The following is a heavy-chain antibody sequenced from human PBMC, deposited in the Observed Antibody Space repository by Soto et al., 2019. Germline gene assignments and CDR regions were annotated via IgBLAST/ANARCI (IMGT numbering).Heavy chain of an antibody. CDR1: GGTLSSYA. CDR3: ASVGSAARDAFDI. Sequence: SVKVSCKASGGTLSSYAISWVRQAPGQGLEWMGGIIPIFGTANYAQKFQGRVTITADESTSTAYMELSSLRSEDTAVYYCASVGSAARDAFDIWGQGTMVTVSS. J-gene: IGHJ3*02. D-gene: IGHD6-19*01. CDR2: IIPIFGTA. V-gene: IGHV1-69*13.